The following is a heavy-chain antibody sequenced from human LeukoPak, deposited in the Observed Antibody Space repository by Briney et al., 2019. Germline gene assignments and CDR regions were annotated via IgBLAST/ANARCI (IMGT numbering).Heavy chain of an antibody. V-gene: IGHV1-2*04. CDR3: ARDLGYCSSTSCYGWFDP. CDR2: INPNSGGT. Sequence: ASVKVSCKASGYTFTGYYMHWARQAPGQGLEWMGWINPNSGGTNYAQKFQGWVTMTRDTSISTAYMELSRLRSDDTAVYYCARDLGYCSSTSCYGWFDPWGQGTLVTVSS. D-gene: IGHD2-2*01. J-gene: IGHJ5*02. CDR1: GYTFTGYY.